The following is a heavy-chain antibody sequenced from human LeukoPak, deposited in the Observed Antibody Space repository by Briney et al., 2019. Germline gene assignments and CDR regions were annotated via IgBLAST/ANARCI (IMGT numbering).Heavy chain of an antibody. CDR2: IYYTGST. CDR1: GGSISSYY. CDR3: ARTIPGYGNSGLVDP. Sequence: PSETLSLTCTVSGGSISSYYWSWIRQPPGKGLEWIGYIYYTGSTKYNPSLKSRVTISLDTSRNQFFLKLSSLTAADTAIYYCARTIPGYGNSGLVDPGGQGTLVTVSS. J-gene: IGHJ5*02. V-gene: IGHV4-59*01. D-gene: IGHD3-22*01.